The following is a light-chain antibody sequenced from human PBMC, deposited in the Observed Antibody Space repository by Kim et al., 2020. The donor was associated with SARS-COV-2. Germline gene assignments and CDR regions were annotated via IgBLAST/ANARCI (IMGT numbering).Light chain of an antibody. CDR3: QQYYSVPYT. CDR1: QSVLYSSNNKNY. CDR2: WAS. Sequence: DIVMTQSPDSLAVSLGERATINCKSSQSVLYSSNNKNYLAWYQQKPGQPPKLLVSWASARESGVPDRFSGSGSGTDFTLTISSLHAEDVAVYYCQQYYSVPYTFGQGTKLEI. J-gene: IGKJ2*01. V-gene: IGKV4-1*01.